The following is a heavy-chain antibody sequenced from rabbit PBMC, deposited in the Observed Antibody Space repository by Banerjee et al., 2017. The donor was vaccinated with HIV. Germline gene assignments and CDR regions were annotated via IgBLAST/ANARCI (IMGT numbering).Heavy chain of an antibody. V-gene: IGHV1S45*01. Sequence: QEHLEESGGGLVQPGGSLTLSCKASGFSFNSGYDMCWVRQAPGKGLEWVACAYAGSSGSTYSATWAKGRFTISKTSSTTVTLQMTSLTAADTATYFCARDGAGGSYFALWGPGTLVTVS. D-gene: IGHD8-1*01. CDR1: GFSFNSGYD. CDR2: AYAGSSGST. J-gene: IGHJ4*01. CDR3: ARDGAGGSYFAL.